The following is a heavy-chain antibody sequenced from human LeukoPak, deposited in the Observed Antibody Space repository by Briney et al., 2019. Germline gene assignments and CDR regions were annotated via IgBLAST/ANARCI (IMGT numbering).Heavy chain of an antibody. D-gene: IGHD3-22*01. CDR1: GGSISRNY. J-gene: IGHJ4*02. V-gene: IGHV4-4*07. CDR3: ARTPYYYDSSGYYYYFDY. Sequence: SETLSLTCTVSGGSISRNYWSWIRQPAGKGLEWIGRIYNSGSTNYNPSLKSRVTMSVDTSKTQFSLKLSSVTAADTAVYYRARTPYYYDSSGYYYYFDYWGQGTLVTVSS. CDR2: IYNSGST.